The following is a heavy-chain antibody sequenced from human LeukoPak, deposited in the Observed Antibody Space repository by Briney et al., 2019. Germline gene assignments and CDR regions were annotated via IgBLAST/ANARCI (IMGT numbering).Heavy chain of an antibody. CDR3: ARHLEYTTSGKAFDV. Sequence: PSETLSLTCTVSGGSINNSSSDYWAWIRQPPGKGLVWIGNIYYTGSTYYTSSLKSRVTMSVDTSKNVFSLTLKSLTSADTAVYYCARHLEYTTSGKAFDVWGQGTLVSVSS. CDR2: IYYTGST. CDR1: GGSINNSSSDY. J-gene: IGHJ3*01. D-gene: IGHD3-3*01. V-gene: IGHV4-39*01.